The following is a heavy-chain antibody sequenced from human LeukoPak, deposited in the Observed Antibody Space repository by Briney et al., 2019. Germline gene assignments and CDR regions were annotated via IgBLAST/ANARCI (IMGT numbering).Heavy chain of an antibody. D-gene: IGHD4-23*01. CDR3: ARGGGKG. J-gene: IGHJ4*02. Sequence: PSETLSLTCTVSGGSIGSSSYYWGWIRQPPGKGLEWIGSIYYSGSTYYNPSLKSRVTISVDTSKNQFSLKLSSVTAADTAVYYCARGGGKGWGQGTLVTVSS. CDR1: GGSIGSSSYY. V-gene: IGHV4-39*07. CDR2: IYYSGST.